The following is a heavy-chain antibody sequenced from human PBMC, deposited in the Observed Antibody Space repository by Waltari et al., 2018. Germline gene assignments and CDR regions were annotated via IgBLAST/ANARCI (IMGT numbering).Heavy chain of an antibody. CDR3: ARDGRVGATGGGAFDI. J-gene: IGHJ3*02. V-gene: IGHV3-30-3*01. CDR2: ISYDGSNK. CDR1: GFTFSSYA. Sequence: QVQLVESGGGVVQPGRSLRLSCAASGFTFSSYAMHWVRQAPGKGLEWVAVISYDGSNKYDADSVKGRFTISRDNSKNTLYLQMNSLRAEDTAVYYCARDGRVGATGGGAFDIWGQGTMVIVSS. D-gene: IGHD1-26*01.